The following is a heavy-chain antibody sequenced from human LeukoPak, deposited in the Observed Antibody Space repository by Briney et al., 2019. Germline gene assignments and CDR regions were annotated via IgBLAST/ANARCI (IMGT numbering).Heavy chain of an antibody. V-gene: IGHV3-23*01. CDR3: AKGLEMASIALFDY. CDR1: GFSFSKYT. Sequence: PGGSLRLSCAASGFSFSKYTMAWVRQAPGKGLEWVSGIIGGGDSIYYADSVRGRFTISRDNSRNTLHLQMNSLRAEDTGIYYRAKGLEMASIALFDYWGQGTLGTLSS. J-gene: IGHJ4*02. CDR2: IIGGGDSI. D-gene: IGHD5-24*01.